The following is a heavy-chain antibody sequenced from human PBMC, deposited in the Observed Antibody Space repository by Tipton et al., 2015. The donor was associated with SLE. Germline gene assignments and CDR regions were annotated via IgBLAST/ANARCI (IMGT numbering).Heavy chain of an antibody. V-gene: IGHV4-39*07. Sequence: TLSLTCTVSGGSISSSSYYWGWIRQPPGKGLEWIGEINHSGSTNYNPSLKSRVTISVDTSKNQFSLKLSSVTAADTAVYYCARSGYCSGGSCCDAFDIWGQGTMVTVSS. CDR1: GGSISSSSYY. D-gene: IGHD2-15*01. J-gene: IGHJ3*02. CDR2: INHSGST. CDR3: ARSGYCSGGSCCDAFDI.